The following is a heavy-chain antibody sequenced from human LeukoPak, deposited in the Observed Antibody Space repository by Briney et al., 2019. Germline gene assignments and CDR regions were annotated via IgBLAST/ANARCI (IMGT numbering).Heavy chain of an antibody. CDR3: ARGGPAAGPGYYYMDV. Sequence: ASVKLSCKASGYTFTSYAMHWVRLAPGQRLEWMGWINAGNGNTKYSQKFQGRVTITRDTSASTAYMELSSLRSEDTAVYYCARGGPAAGPGYYYMDVWGKGATVTVSS. CDR2: INAGNGNT. V-gene: IGHV1-3*01. J-gene: IGHJ6*03. D-gene: IGHD2-2*01. CDR1: GYTFTSYA.